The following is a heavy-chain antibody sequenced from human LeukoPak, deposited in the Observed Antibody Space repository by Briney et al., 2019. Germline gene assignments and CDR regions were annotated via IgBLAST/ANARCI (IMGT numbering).Heavy chain of an antibody. J-gene: IGHJ4*02. CDR3: ARASYYYDSSGYPGYYLDL. Sequence: ASVSLSCKASGYTFTDYYMHWVRQAPGKGLEWMGWINPNSGGTNYAQKFQGRVNMTRDTFFSTAYMELIRLRSDDTAVYYCARASYYYDSSGYPGYYLDLWRQGTLVTVSS. V-gene: IGHV1-2*02. CDR1: GYTFTDYY. CDR2: INPNSGGT. D-gene: IGHD3-22*01.